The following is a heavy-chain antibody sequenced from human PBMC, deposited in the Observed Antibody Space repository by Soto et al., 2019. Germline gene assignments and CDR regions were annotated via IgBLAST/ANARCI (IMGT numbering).Heavy chain of an antibody. J-gene: IGHJ5*02. CDR2: INAGNGNT. Sequence: ASVKVYCKTSGYTFTSYSMHWGRQAPGQRLEWMGWINAGNGNTKYSQKFQGRVTITRDTSASTAYMELSSLRSEDTAVYYCARDECSGGTCYSGARFDPWGQGTLVTVSS. V-gene: IGHV1-3*01. CDR3: ARDECSGGTCYSGARFDP. CDR1: GYTFTSYS. D-gene: IGHD2-15*01.